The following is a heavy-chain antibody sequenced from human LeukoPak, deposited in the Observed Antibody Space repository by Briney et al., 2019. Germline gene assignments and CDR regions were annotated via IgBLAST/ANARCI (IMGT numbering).Heavy chain of an antibody. CDR2: ISGSGGST. CDR3: AKDYRVLRYFDWLSSPLYFVY. V-gene: IGHV3-23*01. Sequence: GGTLRLSCAASVVTFSSTGMSWVREAPGEGLEWVSAISGSGGSTYYADSVKGRFTISRDNTKNTLYLQMNSLRAEDTAVYYCAKDYRVLRYFDWLSSPLYFVYWGQGTLVTVSS. D-gene: IGHD3-9*01. CDR1: VVTFSSTG. J-gene: IGHJ4*02.